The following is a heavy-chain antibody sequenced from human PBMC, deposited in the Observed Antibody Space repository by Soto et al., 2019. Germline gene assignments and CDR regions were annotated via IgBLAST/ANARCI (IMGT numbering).Heavy chain of an antibody. D-gene: IGHD2-21*01. V-gene: IGHV4-31*03. Sequence: QVQLQESGTGLLKPSQTLSLTCTVSGGFVNSGGSYWSWIRQHPAKGLEWIAFIYNSGNTYYNPYLQSRATMSVDTSKNEFSVQLSSVTAADTAVYYGARDSVSLLGANSFDIWGQGTVVTVSS. CDR1: GGFVNSGGSY. J-gene: IGHJ3*02. CDR2: IYNSGNT. CDR3: ARDSVSLLGANSFDI.